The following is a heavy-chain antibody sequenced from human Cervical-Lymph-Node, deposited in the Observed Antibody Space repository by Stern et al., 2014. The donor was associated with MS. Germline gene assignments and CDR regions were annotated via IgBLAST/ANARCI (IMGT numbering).Heavy chain of an antibody. Sequence: QVQLVESGADVKKPGPSVRVSCKASGDISWLRQDPGQGLEYMGCSIRPLGTAHYTQRFQCMLTITAYKSTNTTYMELSSLRSDDAAIYYCATGAGDNWFDPWGQGTLVSVSS. J-gene: IGHJ5*02. CDR3: ATGAGDNWFDP. D-gene: IGHD3-10*01. CDR1: GD. V-gene: IGHV1-69*06. CDR2: SIRPLGTA.